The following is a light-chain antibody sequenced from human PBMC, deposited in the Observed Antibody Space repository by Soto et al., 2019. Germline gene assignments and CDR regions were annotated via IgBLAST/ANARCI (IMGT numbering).Light chain of an antibody. CDR2: GAS. V-gene: IGKV3-20*01. J-gene: IGKJ1*01. CDR3: QQYGSSGT. Sequence: VMTQSPATLSVSPGERATLSCRASQSVSSDLAWYHQKPGQAPRLLIYGASNRATGIPDRFSGSGSGTDFTLTISRLEPEDFAVYYCQQYGSSGTFGQGTKVDIK. CDR1: QSVSSD.